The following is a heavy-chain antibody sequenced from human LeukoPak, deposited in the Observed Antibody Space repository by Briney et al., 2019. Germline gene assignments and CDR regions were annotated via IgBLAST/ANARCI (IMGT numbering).Heavy chain of an antibody. CDR1: GFTFSSYS. CDR2: LSGSGDTT. V-gene: IGHV3-23*01. Sequence: GGSLRLSCAASGFTFSSYSMTWVRQAPGKGLEWVSSLSGSGDTTDYADSVKGRFTISRDNTKNILYLQMNSLTAEDTAIYYCAKCGSTNYYAVSYYSGLDVWGQGTTVIVSS. CDR3: AKCGSTNYYAVSYYSGLDV. J-gene: IGHJ6*02. D-gene: IGHD2-2*01.